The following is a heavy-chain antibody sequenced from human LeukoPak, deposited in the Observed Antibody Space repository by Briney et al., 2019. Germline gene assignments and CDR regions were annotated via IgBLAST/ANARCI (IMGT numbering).Heavy chain of an antibody. CDR1: GFTFSSYS. CDR3: ARRFCTSTICPLTFDY. J-gene: IGHJ4*02. V-gene: IGHV3-48*01. Sequence: GGSLRLSCAASGFTFSSYSVNWVRQAPGKGLEWISYISDSSSTVYYAESVKGRFTISRDNAKNSLYLQMNSLRAEDTAVYYCARRFCTSTICPLTFDYWGQGTLVTVSS. D-gene: IGHD2-2*01. CDR2: ISDSSSTV.